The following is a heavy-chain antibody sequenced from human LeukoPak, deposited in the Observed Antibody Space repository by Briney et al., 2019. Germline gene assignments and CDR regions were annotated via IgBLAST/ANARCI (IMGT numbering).Heavy chain of an antibody. CDR3: ARRGYYYDSSGYYYWFDP. Sequence: PSETLSLTCAVYGGSFSGYYWSWIRQPPGKGLEWIGEINHSGSTNYNPSLKSRVTISVDTSKNQFSLKLSSVTAADTAVYYCARRGYYYDSSGYYYWFDPWGQGTLVTVSS. CDR1: GGSFSGYY. CDR2: INHSGST. V-gene: IGHV4-34*01. J-gene: IGHJ5*02. D-gene: IGHD3-22*01.